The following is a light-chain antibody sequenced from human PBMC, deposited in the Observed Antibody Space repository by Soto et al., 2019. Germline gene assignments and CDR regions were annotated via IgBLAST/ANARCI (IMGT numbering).Light chain of an antibody. CDR1: SSDVGGYNY. Sequence: QSALTQPASVSGSPGQSITISCTGTSSDVGGYNYVSWYQQHPGKAPKLMIYDVSNRPSGVSNRFSGSKSANTASLTISGLPADYEADYYCSSYTSSSTVVFGGGTKLTVL. CDR2: DVS. V-gene: IGLV2-14*01. J-gene: IGLJ2*01. CDR3: SSYTSSSTVV.